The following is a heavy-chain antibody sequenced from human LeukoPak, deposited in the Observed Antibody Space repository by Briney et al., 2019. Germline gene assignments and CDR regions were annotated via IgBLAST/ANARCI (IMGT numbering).Heavy chain of an antibody. Sequence: GGSLRLSCVASGFSFNSYALTWVRQAPGKGLEWVSGILQSGATTYYADSVKGRFTISRDSSMNTLYLQMNSLRVEDTAIYYCAKDTIIGYGYWEFDFWGQGALVTVSS. CDR3: AKDTIIGYGYWEFDF. J-gene: IGHJ4*02. D-gene: IGHD5-24*01. CDR2: ILQSGATT. CDR1: GFSFNSYA. V-gene: IGHV3-23*01.